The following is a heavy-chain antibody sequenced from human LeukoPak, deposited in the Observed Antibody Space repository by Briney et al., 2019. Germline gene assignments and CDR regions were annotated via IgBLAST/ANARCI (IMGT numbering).Heavy chain of an antibody. CDR1: GFTFSSYA. D-gene: IGHD4-11*01. V-gene: IGHV3-30-3*01. CDR3: ARGQHRVTYSDDAFDI. Sequence: GGSLRLSCAPSGFTFSSYAMHWVRQAPGKGLEWVAVISYAGSNKFYVDSVRGRVTISRDNSKNTLYLQMNSLRAEDTAVYYCARGQHRVTYSDDAFDIWGQGTMVTVSS. J-gene: IGHJ3*02. CDR2: ISYAGSNK.